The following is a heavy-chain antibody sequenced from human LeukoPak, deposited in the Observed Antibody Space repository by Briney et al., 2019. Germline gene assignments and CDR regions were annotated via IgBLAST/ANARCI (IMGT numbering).Heavy chain of an antibody. D-gene: IGHD6-19*01. J-gene: IGHJ6*02. V-gene: IGHV4-34*01. CDR3: ARYHSSGMDV. CDR1: GGSFSGYY. CDR2: INHSGST. Sequence: SETLSLTCAVYGGSFSGYYWSWIRQPPGKGLEWIGEINHSGSTNYNPSLKSRVTISVDTSKNQFSLKLSSVTAADTAVYYCARYHSSGMDVWGQGTTVTVSS.